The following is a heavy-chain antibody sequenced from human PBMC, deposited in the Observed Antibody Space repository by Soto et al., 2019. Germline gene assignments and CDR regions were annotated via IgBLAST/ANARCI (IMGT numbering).Heavy chain of an antibody. CDR2: ISTSGSTI. CDR3: ARVNYYFDS. V-gene: IGHV3-48*03. CDR1: GFTFSTYE. J-gene: IGHJ4*02. Sequence: GGCLRRSCAPSGFTFSTYEMNWVHQAPGKGLEWVSYISTSGSTIYSADCVKGRFTISRDNAKNSLYLQMDSLRVEDTAIYYCARVNYYFDSWGQVPPVTVSS.